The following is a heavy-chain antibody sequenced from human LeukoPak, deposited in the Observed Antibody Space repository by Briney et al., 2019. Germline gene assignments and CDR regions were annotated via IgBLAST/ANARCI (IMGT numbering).Heavy chain of an antibody. CDR1: GFTLSSYV. CDR2: ISGSGGST. V-gene: IGHV3-23*01. D-gene: IGHD4/OR15-4a*01. Sequence: GGSRRFSCAAPGFTLSSYVRSWVGQAQGKGREWVSAISGSGGSTYYADSVKGRFTVSRDNSKNTLYLQMNSLRAEDTAVYYCAKDAKYVFFDYWGQGTLVTVSS. J-gene: IGHJ4*02. CDR3: AKDAKYVFFDY.